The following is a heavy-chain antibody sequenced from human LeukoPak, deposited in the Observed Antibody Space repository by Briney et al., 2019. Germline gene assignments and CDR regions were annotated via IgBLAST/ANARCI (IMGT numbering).Heavy chain of an antibody. Sequence: SVKVSCKASGGTFSSYAISWVRQAPGQGLEWMGGIIPIYGTANYAQKFQGRVTITADESTSTAYMELSSLRSEDTAVYYCARARTIFGVVAAVTYYYGMDVWGQGTTVTVSS. CDR2: IIPIYGTA. D-gene: IGHD3-3*01. J-gene: IGHJ6*02. CDR1: GGTFSSYA. CDR3: ARARTIFGVVAAVTYYYGMDV. V-gene: IGHV1-69*13.